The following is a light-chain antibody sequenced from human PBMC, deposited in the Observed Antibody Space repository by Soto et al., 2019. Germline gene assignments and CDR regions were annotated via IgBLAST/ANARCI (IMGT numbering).Light chain of an antibody. J-gene: IGLJ1*01. V-gene: IGLV2-8*01. CDR1: SSDIGGYNY. Sequence: QSALTQPPSASGSPGQSVTISCTGTSSDIGGYNYVSWYQQYPGKAPKLMIYEVSKRPSGVPDPFSGSKSGNTASLTDSGLQAEDEADYYCSSYAGSNNPYVFGTGTKLTVL. CDR3: SSYAGSNNPYV. CDR2: EVS.